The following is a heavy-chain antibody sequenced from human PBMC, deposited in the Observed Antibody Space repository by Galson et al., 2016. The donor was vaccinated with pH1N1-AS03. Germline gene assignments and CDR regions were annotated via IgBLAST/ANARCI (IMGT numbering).Heavy chain of an antibody. D-gene: IGHD1-1*01. CDR2: IDWDDDK. CDR3: ARDFNWRIDY. CDR1: GFSLNTNGVG. Sequence: PALVKPTQTLTLTCDFSGFSLNTNGVGVGWIRQPPGKPLEWLARIDWDDDKDYSTSLKTRLTISQDTSKNQVVLTMTNMDPVDTATYFCARDFNWRIDYWGQGTLVTVSS. V-gene: IGHV2-70*11. J-gene: IGHJ4*02.